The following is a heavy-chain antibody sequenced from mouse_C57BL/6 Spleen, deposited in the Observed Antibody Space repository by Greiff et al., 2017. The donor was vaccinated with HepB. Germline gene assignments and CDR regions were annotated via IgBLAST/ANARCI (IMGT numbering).Heavy chain of an antibody. V-gene: IGHV5-16*01. Sequence: EVQLVASEGGLVQPGSSMKLSCTASGFTFSDYYMAWVRQVPEKGLEWVANINYDGSSTYYLDSLKSRFIISRDNAKNILYLQMSSLKSEDTATYYCAREGGRGYFDVWGTGTTVTVSS. J-gene: IGHJ1*03. CDR2: INYDGSST. CDR3: AREGGRGYFDV. CDR1: GFTFSDYY.